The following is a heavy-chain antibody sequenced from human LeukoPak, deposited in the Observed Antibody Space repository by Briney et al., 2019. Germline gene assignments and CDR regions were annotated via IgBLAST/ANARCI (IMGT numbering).Heavy chain of an antibody. J-gene: IGHJ4*02. CDR3: ARRYDFWSGYFDY. D-gene: IGHD3-3*01. Sequence: GGSLRLSCADSGFTVSSNYMSWVRQAPGKGLEWVSVIYSGGSTYYADSVKGRFTISRDNSKNTLYLQMNSLRAEDTAVYYCARRYDFWSGYFDYWGQGTLVTVSS. V-gene: IGHV3-66*02. CDR2: IYSGGST. CDR1: GFTVSSNY.